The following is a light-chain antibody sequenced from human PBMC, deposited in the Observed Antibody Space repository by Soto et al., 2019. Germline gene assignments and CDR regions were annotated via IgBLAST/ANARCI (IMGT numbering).Light chain of an antibody. Sequence: TVLTESPTTVSLSPRKRATFSCRASQSVGSYLAWYQQKPGQAPRLLIYDASNRATGIPARLSGSGSGTDFTLTITSLEPEDFAVYFCQQRTDWPLTFGGPAKVDI. CDR2: DAS. V-gene: IGKV3-11*01. J-gene: IGKJ4*01. CDR3: QQRTDWPLT. CDR1: QSVGSY.